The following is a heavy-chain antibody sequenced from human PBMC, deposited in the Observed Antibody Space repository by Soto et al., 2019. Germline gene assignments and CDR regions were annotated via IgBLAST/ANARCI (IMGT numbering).Heavy chain of an antibody. CDR2: IVPMFGTS. CDR1: GGTSTRYA. V-gene: IGHV1-69*06. J-gene: IGHJ4*02. D-gene: IGHD3-3*01. CDR3: NRGSEYDFWSGYV. Sequence: QERLVHSGAEVREPGSSVKVSCKVTGGTSTRYAITWVRQGPGQGLEWMGGIVPMFGTSKYAQTIQGRVTITADTSTNIAYLELRSLRSEVTAVYYCNRGSEYDFWSGYVWGQGTLVSVSS.